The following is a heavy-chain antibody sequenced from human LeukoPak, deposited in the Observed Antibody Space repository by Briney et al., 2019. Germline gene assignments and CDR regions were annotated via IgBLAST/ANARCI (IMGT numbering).Heavy chain of an antibody. CDR2: ITASGTAM. V-gene: IGHV3-48*04. Sequence: GGSLRLTCAASGFTFSSYSMNWVRQAPGKGLEWVSHITASGTAMFYADSVKGRFTISRDNAKNSLYLQMNSLRAEDTAVYYCARDASGYSSGWYSFDIWGQGTMVTVSS. D-gene: IGHD6-19*01. J-gene: IGHJ3*02. CDR3: ARDASGYSSGWYSFDI. CDR1: GFTFSSYS.